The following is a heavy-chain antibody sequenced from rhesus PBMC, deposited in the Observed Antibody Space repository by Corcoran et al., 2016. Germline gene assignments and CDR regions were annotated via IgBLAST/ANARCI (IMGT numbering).Heavy chain of an antibody. CDR2: ITYSGST. V-gene: IGHV4-122*02. CDR3: ARDITVAGGFDY. CDR1: GYSISGYY. J-gene: IGHJ4*01. D-gene: IGHD4-29*01. Sequence: QVQLQESGPGLVKPSETLSLTCAVSGYSISGYYWSWIRQAPGKGLEWIGYITYSGSTSYNPSLKCRVTISRDTSKNRFSLKLSSVTAADTAVYYCARDITVAGGFDYWGQGVLVTVSS.